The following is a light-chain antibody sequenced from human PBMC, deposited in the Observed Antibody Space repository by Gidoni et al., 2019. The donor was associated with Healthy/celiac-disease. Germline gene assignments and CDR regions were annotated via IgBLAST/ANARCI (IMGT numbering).Light chain of an antibody. CDR1: QSMSSY. Sequence: DLQIPQSPSSLSASVGDRVTITCLARQSMSSYLNWYQQKPGKATKLLSYAASRLQSGGPSRLSGSGSGTDVNLTSSSLQPEDVATYYGQQSYSTPLTFGGGTKVEIK. CDR3: QQSYSTPLT. CDR2: AAS. V-gene: IGKV1-39*01. J-gene: IGKJ4*02.